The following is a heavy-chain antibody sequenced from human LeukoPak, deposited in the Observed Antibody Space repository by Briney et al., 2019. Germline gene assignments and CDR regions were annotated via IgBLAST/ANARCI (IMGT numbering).Heavy chain of an antibody. Sequence: GRSLRLSCAASGFTFDDYAMHWVRQAPGKGLEWVSGISWNSGSIGYADSVKGRFTISRDNAKNSLYLQMNSLRAEDTALYYCAKDSSLLSAFDIWGQGTMVTVSS. J-gene: IGHJ3*02. CDR3: AKDSSLLSAFDI. CDR1: GFTFDDYA. D-gene: IGHD3-10*01. V-gene: IGHV3-9*01. CDR2: ISWNSGSI.